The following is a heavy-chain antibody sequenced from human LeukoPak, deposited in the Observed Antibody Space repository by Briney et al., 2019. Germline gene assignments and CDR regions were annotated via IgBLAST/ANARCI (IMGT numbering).Heavy chain of an antibody. CDR1: GGSFSGYY. V-gene: IGHV4-34*01. Sequence: SETLSLTCAVYGGSFSGYYWSWIRQPPGKGLEWIGEINHSGSTNYNPSLKSRVTISVDTSKNQFSLKLSSVTAADTAVYYCASRIDILTGYQGSYYYYGMDVWGQGTTVTVSS. CDR2: INHSGST. J-gene: IGHJ6*02. D-gene: IGHD3-9*01. CDR3: ASRIDILTGYQGSYYYYGMDV.